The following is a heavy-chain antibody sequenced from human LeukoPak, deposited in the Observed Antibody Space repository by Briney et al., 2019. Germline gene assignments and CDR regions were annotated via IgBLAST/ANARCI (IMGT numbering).Heavy chain of an antibody. CDR1: GYSFTSYW. D-gene: IGHD4-17*01. Sequence: GESPKISCKGSGYSFTSYWIGWVRQMPGKGLEWMGGIYPGDSDTRYSPSFQGQVTISADKSISTAYLQWSSLKASDTAMYYCARHALTVTTTNWFDPWGQGTLVTVSS. V-gene: IGHV5-51*01. CDR3: ARHALTVTTTNWFDP. CDR2: IYPGDSDT. J-gene: IGHJ5*02.